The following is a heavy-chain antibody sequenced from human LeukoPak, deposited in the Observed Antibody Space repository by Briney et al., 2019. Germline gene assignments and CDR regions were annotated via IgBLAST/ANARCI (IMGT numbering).Heavy chain of an antibody. D-gene: IGHD1-26*01. V-gene: IGHV4-61*02. J-gene: IGHJ6*02. CDR1: GGSISSGSYY. CDR3: ARGRSGSYQYYYGLDV. Sequence: SETLSLTCTVSGGSISSGSYYWSWIRQPAGKGLEWTGRICTSGSTNYNPSLKSRVTISVDTSKNQFSLKLSSVTAADTAVYYCARGRSGSYQYYYGLDVWGQGTTVTVSS. CDR2: ICTSGST.